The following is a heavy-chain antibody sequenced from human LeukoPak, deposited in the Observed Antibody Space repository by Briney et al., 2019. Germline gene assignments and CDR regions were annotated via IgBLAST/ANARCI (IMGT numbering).Heavy chain of an antibody. CDR1: GYSFTSYW. D-gene: IGHD6-19*01. CDR2: IYPGDSDT. CDR3: ARQLDGVAGPSYFDY. J-gene: IGHJ4*02. V-gene: IGHV5-51*01. Sequence: GESLKISCKGSGYSFTSYWIGWVRQMPGKGPEWMGIIYPGDSDTRYSPSFQGQVTISADKSISTAYLQWSSLKASDTAMYYCARQLDGVAGPSYFDYWGQGTLVTVSS.